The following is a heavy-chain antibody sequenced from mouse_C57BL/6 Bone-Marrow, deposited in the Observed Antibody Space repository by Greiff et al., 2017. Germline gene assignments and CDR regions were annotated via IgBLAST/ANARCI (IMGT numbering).Heavy chain of an antibody. CDR3: ARIGGITTVAY. V-gene: IGHV1-64*01. Sequence: QVQLQQPGAELVKPGASVKLSCKASGYTFTSYWMHWVKQRPGQGLEWIGMIHPNSGSTNYNEKFKSKATLTVDKSSSTAYMQLSSLTSEDSAVXYCARIGGITTVAYWGQGTTRTVSS. CDR2: IHPNSGST. D-gene: IGHD1-1*01. J-gene: IGHJ2*01. CDR1: GYTFTSYW.